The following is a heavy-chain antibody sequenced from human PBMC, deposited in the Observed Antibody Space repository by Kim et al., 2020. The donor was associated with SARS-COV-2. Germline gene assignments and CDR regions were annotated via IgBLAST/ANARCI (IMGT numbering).Heavy chain of an antibody. Sequence: SETLSLTCTVSGGSISSGGYYWSWIRQHPGKGLEWVGYIYYSGSPYFNPSLQSRVTISVDTSKNQFSLKLSSVTAADTAVYYCARSRITMIVVVDAFDIWSQGTMGTVSS. V-gene: IGHV4-31*03. CDR1: GGSISSGGYY. J-gene: IGHJ3*02. D-gene: IGHD3-22*01. CDR2: IYYSGSP. CDR3: ARSRITMIVVVDAFDI.